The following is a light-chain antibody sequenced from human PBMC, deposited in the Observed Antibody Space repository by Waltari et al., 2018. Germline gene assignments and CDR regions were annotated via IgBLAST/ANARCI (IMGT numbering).Light chain of an antibody. CDR2: QIS. Sequence: DVVMTQTPLSLPVTLGQPASISCRSSQSLVHSDGKNYLSWLQERPGQPPRLLIYQISSRFSGVPDRFSGSGAVTDFTLKISRVEPEDVGVYYCLQTEQFPWTFGQGTKVEIQ. J-gene: IGKJ1*01. CDR3: LQTEQFPWT. CDR1: QSLVHSDGKNY. V-gene: IGKV2-24*01.